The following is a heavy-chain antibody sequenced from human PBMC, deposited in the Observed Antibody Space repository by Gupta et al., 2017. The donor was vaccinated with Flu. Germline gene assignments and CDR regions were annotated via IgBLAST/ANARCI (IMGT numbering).Heavy chain of an antibody. CDR3: AKTGTTGYFYMDV. CDR2: ITYDGDKT. V-gene: IGHV3-30*18. J-gene: IGHJ6*03. D-gene: IGHD1-7*01. CDR1: RFVFGSYG. Sequence: QGQLVESGGCMVQPGRSLRLPCAASRFVFGSYGMTWVRQAPGKGLEWVAMITYDGDKTSYVDSVKGRITVSRDNSRDTLYLQMNSLTDDDTAVYYCAKTGTTGYFYMDVWGNGTTVIVSS.